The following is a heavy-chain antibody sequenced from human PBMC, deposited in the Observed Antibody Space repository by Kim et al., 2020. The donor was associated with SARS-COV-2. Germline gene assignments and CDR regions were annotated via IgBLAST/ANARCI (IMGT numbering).Heavy chain of an antibody. Sequence: ASVKVSCKASGYTFTGYYMHWVRQAPGQGLEWMGWINPNSGGTNYAQKFQGRVTMTRDTSISTAYMELSRLRSDDTAVYYCARPPNRVATPLLRYWGQGTLVTVSS. D-gene: IGHD5-12*01. V-gene: IGHV1-2*02. CDR1: GYTFTGYY. CDR2: INPNSGGT. CDR3: ARPPNRVATPLLRY. J-gene: IGHJ4*02.